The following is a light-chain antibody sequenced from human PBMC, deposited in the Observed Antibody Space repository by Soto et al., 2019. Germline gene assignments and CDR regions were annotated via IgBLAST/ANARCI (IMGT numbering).Light chain of an antibody. Sequence: EIVMTQSPATLSVSPGERATLSCRASQSISITLAWYQQKPGQAPRLLIYGASTMATGIPARFSGSGSGTEFTLTISGLQSEDFAVYYCQQYSNWPRTFGGGTKVDIK. CDR1: QSISIT. V-gene: IGKV3-15*01. J-gene: IGKJ4*01. CDR3: QQYSNWPRT. CDR2: GAS.